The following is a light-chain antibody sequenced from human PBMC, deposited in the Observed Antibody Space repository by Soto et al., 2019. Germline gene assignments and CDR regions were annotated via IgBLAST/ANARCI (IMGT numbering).Light chain of an antibody. CDR2: AAS. J-gene: IGKJ4*01. Sequence: DVQMTQSPSSLSASVGDRVTITCRASQDINSWLAWYQQKPGNAPKSLIYAASSLQTGVPSRFSGSASGTDFTLTISNLQPEDSATYYCQQYNISPLTFGGGTKVEIK. CDR3: QQYNISPLT. V-gene: IGKV1D-16*01. CDR1: QDINSW.